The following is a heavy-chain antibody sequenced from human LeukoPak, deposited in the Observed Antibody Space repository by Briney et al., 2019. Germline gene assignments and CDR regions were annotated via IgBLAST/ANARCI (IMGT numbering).Heavy chain of an antibody. CDR3: AMRTVTTINYYYYMDV. CDR2: IYTSGST. D-gene: IGHD4-17*01. CDR1: GGSISSYY. Sequence: SETLSLTCTVSGGSISSYYWSWIRQPPGKGLEWIGYIYTSGSTNYNPSLKSRVTISVDTSKNQFSLKLSSVTAADTAVYYCAMRTVTTINYYYYMDVWGKGTTVTVSS. J-gene: IGHJ6*03. V-gene: IGHV4-4*09.